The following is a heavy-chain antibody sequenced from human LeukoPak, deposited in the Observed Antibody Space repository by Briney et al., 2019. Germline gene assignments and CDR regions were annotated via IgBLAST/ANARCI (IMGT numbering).Heavy chain of an antibody. D-gene: IGHD6-19*01. CDR2: TVSRGTT. V-gene: IGHV3-23*01. CDR1: GFTLTSGA. J-gene: IGHJ5*02. CDR3: AKCSTSAYTTGWCNWIDP. Sequence: PGGSLRLSCVASGFTLTSGAMNWVRQAPGKGLEWVSATVSRGTTQYADSVKGRFTVSRDTSKNTLYLQMNSLRADDTAVYYCAKCSTSAYTTGWCNWIDPWGQGTLVTVSS.